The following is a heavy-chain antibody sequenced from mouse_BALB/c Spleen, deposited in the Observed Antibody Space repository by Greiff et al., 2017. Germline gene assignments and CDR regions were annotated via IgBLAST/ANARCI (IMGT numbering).Heavy chain of an antibody. CDR1: GFSLTSYG. J-gene: IGHJ4*01. Sequence: VKLMESGPGLVQPSQSLSITCTVSGFSLTSYGVHWVRQSPGKGLEWLGVIWSGGSTDYNAAFISRLSISKDNSKSQVFFKMNSLQANDTAIYYCARPGYYAMDYWGQGTSVTVSS. CDR2: IWSGGST. V-gene: IGHV2-2*02. CDR3: ARPGYYAMDY.